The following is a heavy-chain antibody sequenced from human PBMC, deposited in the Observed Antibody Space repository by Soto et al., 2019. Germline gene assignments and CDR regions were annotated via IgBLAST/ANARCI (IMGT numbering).Heavy chain of an antibody. V-gene: IGHV3-23*01. CDR2: ISGRDTYT. CDR3: AKDSLQGIAASGTVY. J-gene: IGHJ4*02. Sequence: EMQLLESGGGLVQPGGSLRLSCVASGFIFSSYAMSWVRQVPGKGLEWVAVISGRDTYTEYAESVKGRFTISRDNSRNTLYLQMNSLRAEDTALYYCAKDSLQGIAASGTVYWGQGTLGTVSS. D-gene: IGHD6-13*01. CDR1: GFIFSSYA.